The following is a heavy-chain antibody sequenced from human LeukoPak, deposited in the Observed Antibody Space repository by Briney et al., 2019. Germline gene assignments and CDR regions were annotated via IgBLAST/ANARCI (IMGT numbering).Heavy chain of an antibody. CDR3: AREGWRAYYYYYGMDV. J-gene: IGHJ6*02. D-gene: IGHD6-19*01. V-gene: IGHV4-4*07. CDR1: SGSISSYY. CDR2: IYTSGST. Sequence: SETLSLTCTVSSGSISSYYWSWLRQPAGEGLEWIGRIYTSGSTNYNPSLKSRVTMSVDTSKNQFSLKLSSVTAADAAVYYCAREGWRAYYYYYGMDVWGQGTTVTVSS.